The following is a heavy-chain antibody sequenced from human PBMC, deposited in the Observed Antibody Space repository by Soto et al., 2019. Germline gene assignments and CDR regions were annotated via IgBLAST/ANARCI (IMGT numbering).Heavy chain of an antibody. J-gene: IGHJ4*02. CDR1: GYTFTSYA. CDR2: INPIFGTA. Sequence: SVKVSCKASGYTFTSYAMHWVRQAPGQGLEWMGGINPIFGTANYAQKLQGRVTITADESTSTAYMELSSLRSEDTAVYYCARAKDFWSGSYGYWGQGTLVTVSS. D-gene: IGHD3-3*01. V-gene: IGHV1-69*13. CDR3: ARAKDFWSGSYGY.